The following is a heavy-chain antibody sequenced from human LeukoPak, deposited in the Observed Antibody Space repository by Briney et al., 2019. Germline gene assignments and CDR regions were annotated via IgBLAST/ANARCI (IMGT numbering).Heavy chain of an antibody. Sequence: PGGSLRLSCAASGFTFSTYWINWARQAPGKGLEWMGNINPDGSETYYVDSVKGRFIISRDNAKNSLYLQMNSLKTEDTAVYYCFGIFWGQGTLVTVSS. J-gene: IGHJ4*02. V-gene: IGHV3-7*01. CDR2: INPDGSET. D-gene: IGHD1-14*01. CDR3: FGIF. CDR1: GFTFSTYW.